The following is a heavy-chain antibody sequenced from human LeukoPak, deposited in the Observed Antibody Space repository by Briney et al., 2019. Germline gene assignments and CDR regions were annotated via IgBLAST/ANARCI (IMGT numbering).Heavy chain of an antibody. Sequence: GGSLRLSCTVSAFTFSSYAMSWVRQAPGKGLEWVSAISGSGGSTYYADSVKGRFTISRDNSKNTLYLQMNSLRAEDTAVYYCAKDHNYGMDVWGQGTTVTVSS. CDR3: AKDHNYGMDV. V-gene: IGHV3-23*01. CDR1: AFTFSSYA. J-gene: IGHJ6*02. CDR2: ISGSGGST.